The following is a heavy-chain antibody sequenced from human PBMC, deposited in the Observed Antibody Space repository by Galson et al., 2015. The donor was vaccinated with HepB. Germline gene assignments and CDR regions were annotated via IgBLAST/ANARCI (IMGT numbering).Heavy chain of an antibody. V-gene: IGHV3-23*01. CDR2: ISAGGDST. CDR3: AKGITATGTFNY. Sequence: SLRLSCAASGFTFSSYAMTWVRQAPGKGLEWVSTISAGGDSTYHADSVKGRFTIYRDNSKNTVYLQMNSLRADDTAVYYCAKGITATGTFNYWCQGTLVTVSS. CDR1: GFTFSSYA. D-gene: IGHD6-13*01. J-gene: IGHJ4*02.